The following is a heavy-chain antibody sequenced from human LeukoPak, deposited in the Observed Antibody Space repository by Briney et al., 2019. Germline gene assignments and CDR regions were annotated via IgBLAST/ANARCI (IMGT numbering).Heavy chain of an antibody. V-gene: IGHV3-49*03. Sequence: GGSLRLSCTASGFTFGDYAMNWFRQAPGRGLEWVGFIRSKDYGGTTEYAVSVKDRFSISRDDSKCIAYLQMISLKTEDTAVYYGTSEWELPGSDFDYRGQGTLVTVSS. CDR3: TSEWELPGSDFDY. J-gene: IGHJ4*02. CDR1: GFTFGDYA. CDR2: IRSKDYGGTT. D-gene: IGHD1-26*01.